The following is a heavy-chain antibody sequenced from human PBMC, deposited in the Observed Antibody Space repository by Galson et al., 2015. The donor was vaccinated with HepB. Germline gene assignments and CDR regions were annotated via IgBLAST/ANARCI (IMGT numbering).Heavy chain of an antibody. CDR3: ARRWGDFWSGWIDY. Sequence: SETLSLTCTVSGGSISSSSYYWGWIRQPPGKGLEWIGSIYYSGSTYYNPSLKSRVTISVDTSKNQFSLKLSSVTAADTAVYYCARRWGDFWSGWIDYWGQGTLVTVSS. CDR2: IYYSGST. CDR1: GGSISSSSYY. J-gene: IGHJ4*02. D-gene: IGHD3-3*01. V-gene: IGHV4-39*01.